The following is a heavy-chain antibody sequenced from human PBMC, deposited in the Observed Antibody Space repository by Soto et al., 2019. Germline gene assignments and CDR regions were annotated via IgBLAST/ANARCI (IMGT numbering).Heavy chain of an antibody. V-gene: IGHV1-69*13. CDR2: IIPIFGTA. Sequence: ASVKVSCKASGGTFSSYAISWVRQAPGQGLEWMGGIIPIFGTANYAQKFQGRVTITADESTSTAYMELSSLRSEDTAVYYCANLYSSGYYYFDYWGQGTLVTVSS. D-gene: IGHD3-22*01. CDR3: ANLYSSGYYYFDY. J-gene: IGHJ4*02. CDR1: GGTFSSYA.